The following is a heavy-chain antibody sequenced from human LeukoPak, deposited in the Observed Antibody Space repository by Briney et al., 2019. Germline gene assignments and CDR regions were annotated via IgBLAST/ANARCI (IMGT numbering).Heavy chain of an antibody. J-gene: IGHJ6*02. D-gene: IGHD3-9*01. CDR2: ISAYNGNT. CDR1: GYTFTGYG. V-gene: IGHV1-18*01. Sequence: ASVKVSCKASGYTFTGYGISWVRQAPGQGLEWMGWISAYNGNTNYAQKLQGRVTMTTDTSTSTAYMELRSLRSDDTAVYYCAYRPGSYYDILTGYPHGMDVWGQGTTVTVSS. CDR3: AYRPGSYYDILTGYPHGMDV.